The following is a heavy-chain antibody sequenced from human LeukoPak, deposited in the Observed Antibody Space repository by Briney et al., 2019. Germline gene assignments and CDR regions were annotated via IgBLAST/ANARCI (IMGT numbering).Heavy chain of an antibody. V-gene: IGHV3-23*01. CDR3: AKLHTVQLRLWFGELLSYFQH. D-gene: IGHD3-10*01. J-gene: IGHJ1*01. CDR2: ISGSGGST. Sequence: GGSLRLSCAASGFTFSSYAMSWVRQAPGKGLEWVSAISGSGGSTYYADSVKGRFTISRDNSKNTLYLQMNSLRAEDTAVYYCAKLHTVQLRLWFGELLSYFQHWGQGTLVTVSS. CDR1: GFTFSSYA.